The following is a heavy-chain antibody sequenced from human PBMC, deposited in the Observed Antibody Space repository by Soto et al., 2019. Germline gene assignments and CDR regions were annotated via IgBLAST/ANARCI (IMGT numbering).Heavy chain of an antibody. CDR3: ARDGVVPHGMYX. D-gene: IGHD2-8*01. CDR1: GVSVTSYY. V-gene: IGHV4-4*07. CDR2: IYNSGNT. Sequence: SETLSLTCTVSGVSVTSYYWSWIRQPAGKGLDWIVRIYNSGNTDYNPSLKSRVTMLLDTSKNQLSLRLTSVTAADTAVYYCARDGVVPHGMYXWGQGTTVTVS. J-gene: IGHJ6*02.